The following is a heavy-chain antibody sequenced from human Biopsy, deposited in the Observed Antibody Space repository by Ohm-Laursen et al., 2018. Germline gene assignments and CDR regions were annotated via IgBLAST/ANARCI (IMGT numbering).Heavy chain of an antibody. Sequence: PPGTLSLTCTVSGGSLSTYYWSWIRQPAGKGLEWIGRISSSGSTNYNPSLRSRVTLSMDTSKRQFSLKMSFVTAADTAVYYCARWTPEYDSSRYYLDAFDIWGQGTKVTVSS. J-gene: IGHJ3*02. CDR3: ARWTPEYDSSRYYLDAFDI. D-gene: IGHD3-22*01. V-gene: IGHV4-4*07. CDR2: ISSSGST. CDR1: GGSLSTYY.